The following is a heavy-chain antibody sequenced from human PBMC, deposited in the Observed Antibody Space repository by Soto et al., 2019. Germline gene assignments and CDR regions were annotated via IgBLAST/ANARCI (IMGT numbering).Heavy chain of an antibody. J-gene: IGHJ4*02. CDR2: IIPIFGTA. Sequence: AVKVSCKASGGTFSSYAISWVRQAPGQGLEWMGGIIPIFGTANYAQKFQGRVTITADKSTSTAYMELSSLRSEDTAVYYCAGGYCSGGSCPVYYFDYWGQGTLVTVSS. D-gene: IGHD2-15*01. V-gene: IGHV1-69*06. CDR3: AGGYCSGGSCPVYYFDY. CDR1: GGTFSSYA.